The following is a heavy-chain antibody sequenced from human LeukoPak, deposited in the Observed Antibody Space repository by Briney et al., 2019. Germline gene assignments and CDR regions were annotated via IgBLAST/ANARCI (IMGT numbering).Heavy chain of an antibody. CDR1: GFTSSSYS. V-gene: IGHV3-21*01. J-gene: IGHJ4*02. Sequence: GGSLRLSCAASGFTSSSYSMNWVRQAPGKGLEWVSSISSSSSYIYYADSVKGRFTISRDNAKNSLYLQMNSLRAEDTAVYYCAREEDYYDSSGYYQIFDYWGQGTLVTVSS. CDR3: AREEDYYDSSGYYQIFDY. D-gene: IGHD3-22*01. CDR2: ISSSSSYI.